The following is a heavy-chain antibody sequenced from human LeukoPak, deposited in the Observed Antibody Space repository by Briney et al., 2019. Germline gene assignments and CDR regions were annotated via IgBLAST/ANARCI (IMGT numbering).Heavy chain of an antibody. V-gene: IGHV3-30*18. Sequence: PGGSLRLSCAASGFTFSNAWMSWVRQAPGKGLEWVAVISYDGSNKYYAHSVKGRFTISRDNSKNTLYLQMNSLRAEDTAVYYCAKDCDGYNLDHYFDYWGQGTLVTVSS. J-gene: IGHJ4*02. CDR2: ISYDGSNK. CDR1: GFTFSNAW. CDR3: AKDCDGYNLDHYFDY. D-gene: IGHD5-24*01.